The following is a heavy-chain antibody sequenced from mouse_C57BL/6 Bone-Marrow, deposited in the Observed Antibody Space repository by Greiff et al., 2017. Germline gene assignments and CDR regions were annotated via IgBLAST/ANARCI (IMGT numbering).Heavy chain of an antibody. J-gene: IGHJ3*01. CDR2: INPGSGGT. CDR3: AIWLRRKGFAY. CDR1: GYAFTNYL. V-gene: IGHV1-54*01. Sequence: QVQLQQSGAELVRPGTSVKVSCKASGYAFTNYLIEWVKQRPGQGLEWIGVINPGSGGTNYNEKFKGKAQLTADKSSSTAYVQLSSLTSEDSAVYFCAIWLRRKGFAYWGQGTLVTVSA. D-gene: IGHD2-2*01.